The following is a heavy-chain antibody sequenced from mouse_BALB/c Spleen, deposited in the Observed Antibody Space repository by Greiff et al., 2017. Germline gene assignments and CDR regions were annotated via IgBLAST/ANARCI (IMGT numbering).Heavy chain of an antibody. CDR1: GYTFTSYW. CDR2: IYPGNSDT. V-gene: IGHV1-5*01. Sequence: VQLQQSGTVLARPGASVKMSCKASGYTFTSYWMHWVKQRPGQGLEWIGAIYPGNSDTSYNQKFKGKAKLTAVTSTSTAYMELSSLTNEDSAVDYCTRDDGYYPYAMDYWGQGTSVTVSS. D-gene: IGHD2-3*01. CDR3: TRDDGYYPYAMDY. J-gene: IGHJ4*01.